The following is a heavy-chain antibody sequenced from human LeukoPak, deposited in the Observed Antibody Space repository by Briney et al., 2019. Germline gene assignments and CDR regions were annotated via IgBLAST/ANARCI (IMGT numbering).Heavy chain of an antibody. CDR3: ARRKYYYDSSGYYFDYYYMDV. CDR2: ISSSSSYI. V-gene: IGHV3-21*01. Sequence: PGGSLRLSCAASGFTLSSYSMNWVRQAPGKGLEWVSSISSSSSYIYYADSVKGRFTISRDNAKNSLYLQMNSLRAEDTAVYYCARRKYYYDSSGYYFDYYYMDVWGKGTTVTVSS. D-gene: IGHD3-22*01. J-gene: IGHJ6*03. CDR1: GFTLSSYS.